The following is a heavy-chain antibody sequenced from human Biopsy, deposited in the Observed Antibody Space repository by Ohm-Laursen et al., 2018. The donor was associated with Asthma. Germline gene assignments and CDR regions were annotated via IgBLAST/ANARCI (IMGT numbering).Heavy chain of an antibody. D-gene: IGHD1-26*01. V-gene: IGHV1-18*04. CDR1: GYTFTSYG. CDR2: ISAYNGNT. Sequence: ASVKVSCKVSGYTFTSYGISWVRQAPGQGLEWMGWISAYNGNTNYAQKLQGRVTMTTDTSTSTAYMELRSLRSDDTAVYYCARAGALIVGATMGYWGQGTLVTVSS. CDR3: ARAGALIVGATMGY. J-gene: IGHJ4*02.